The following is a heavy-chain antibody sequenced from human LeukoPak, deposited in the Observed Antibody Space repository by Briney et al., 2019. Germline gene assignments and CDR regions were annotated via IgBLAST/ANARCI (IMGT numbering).Heavy chain of an antibody. J-gene: IGHJ4*02. CDR3: ARVRTDILTGYFDY. Sequence: PGGSLRLSCATSAFIFNNAWMSWVRQAPGKGLEWVAIIKQDGREKYYMDSVKGRFTISRDNAKNSLYLQMNSLRAEDTAVFYCARVRTDILTGYFDYWGQGTLVTVSS. CDR2: IKQDGREK. V-gene: IGHV3-7*01. CDR1: AFIFNNAW. D-gene: IGHD3-9*01.